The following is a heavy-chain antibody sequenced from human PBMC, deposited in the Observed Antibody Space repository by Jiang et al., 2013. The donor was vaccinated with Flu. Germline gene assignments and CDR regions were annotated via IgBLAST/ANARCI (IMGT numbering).Heavy chain of an antibody. Sequence: KKPGASVKVSCKASGYTFTSYYMHWVRQAPGQGLEWMGIINPSGGSTSYAQKFQGRVTMTRDTSTSTVYMELSSLRSEDTAVYYCARDLLKERWWFWGVRAFDIWGQGTMVTVSS. V-gene: IGHV1-46*01. CDR3: ARDLLKERWWFWGVRAFDI. D-gene: IGHD5-24*01. J-gene: IGHJ3*02. CDR1: GYTFTSYY. CDR2: INPSGGST.